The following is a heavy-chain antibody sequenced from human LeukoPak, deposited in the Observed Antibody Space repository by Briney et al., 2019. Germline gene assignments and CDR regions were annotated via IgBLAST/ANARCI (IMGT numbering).Heavy chain of an antibody. Sequence: GGSLRLSCAASGFTFSSYSMNWVRQAPGKGLEWVSSISSSSGYIYYADSVKGRFTISRDNAKNTLYLQMNSLRAEDTAVYYCAKDLYEETGALSDVHAFDIWGQGTMVTVSS. CDR1: GFTFSSYS. J-gene: IGHJ3*02. CDR3: AKDLYEETGALSDVHAFDI. D-gene: IGHD1-26*01. V-gene: IGHV3-21*04. CDR2: ISSSSGYI.